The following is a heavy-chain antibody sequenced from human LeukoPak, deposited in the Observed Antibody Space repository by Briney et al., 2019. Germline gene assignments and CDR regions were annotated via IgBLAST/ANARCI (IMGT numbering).Heavy chain of an antibody. Sequence: ASVTVSFTVSGYTLTELSMHWVRQAPGKGLEWMGGFDPEDGETIYAQKFQGRVTMTDTAYMELSSLRSEDTAVYYCATPVRYSGYDAESRGYYFDYWGQGTLVTVSS. J-gene: IGHJ4*02. CDR2: FDPEDGET. CDR1: GYTLTELS. D-gene: IGHD5-12*01. CDR3: ATPVRYSGYDAESRGYYFDY. V-gene: IGHV1-24*01.